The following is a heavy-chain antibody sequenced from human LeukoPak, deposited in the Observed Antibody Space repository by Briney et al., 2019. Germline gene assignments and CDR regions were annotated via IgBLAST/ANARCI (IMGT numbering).Heavy chain of an antibody. D-gene: IGHD6-13*01. V-gene: IGHV4-4*02. Sequence: SGTLSLTCAVSGGSISSSNWWSWVRRPPGKGLEWIGSIYYSGSTYYNPSLKSRVTISVDTSKNQFSLKLSSVTAADTAVYYCARDSSSWNSYYYYGMDVWGQGTTVTVSS. CDR3: ARDSSSWNSYYYYGMDV. CDR1: GGSISSSNW. J-gene: IGHJ6*02. CDR2: IYYSGST.